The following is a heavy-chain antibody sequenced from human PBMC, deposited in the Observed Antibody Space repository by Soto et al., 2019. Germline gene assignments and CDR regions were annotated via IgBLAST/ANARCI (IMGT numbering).Heavy chain of an antibody. CDR3: AIREVPAAPQRSGVWFDP. CDR1: GGSFSGYY. Sequence: PSETLSLTCAVYGGSFSGYYWSWMRQPPGKGLEWIGEINHSGSTNYNPSLKSRVTISVDTSKNQFSLKLSSVTAADTAVYYCAIREVPAAPQRSGVWFDPWGQGTLVTVSS. D-gene: IGHD2-2*01. V-gene: IGHV4-34*01. J-gene: IGHJ5*02. CDR2: INHSGST.